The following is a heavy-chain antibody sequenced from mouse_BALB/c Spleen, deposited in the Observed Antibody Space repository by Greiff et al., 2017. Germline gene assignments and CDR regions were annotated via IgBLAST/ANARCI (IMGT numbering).Heavy chain of an antibody. D-gene: IGHD1-1*01. CDR2: IRNKANGYTT. V-gene: IGHV7-3*02. CDR3: ERDRVYYCSSGWYFDV. CDR1: GFTFTDYY. Sequence: EVKLLESGGGLVQPGGSLRLSCATSGFTFTDYYMSWVRQPPGKALEWLGFIRNKANGYTTEYSASVKGRFTISRDNSQSIIYLQMNTLRAEDSATYNYERDRVYYCSSGWYFDVWGAGTTVTVSS. J-gene: IGHJ1*01.